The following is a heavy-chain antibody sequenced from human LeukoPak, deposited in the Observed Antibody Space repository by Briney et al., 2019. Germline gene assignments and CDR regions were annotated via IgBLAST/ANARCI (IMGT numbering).Heavy chain of an antibody. J-gene: IGHJ5*02. V-gene: IGHV1-18*01. CDR1: GYTFSNYG. CDR2: ISGHNGNT. CDR3: ARDFAWGSGGAPIDDNWLDP. Sequence: GASVKVSCKASGYTFSNYGISWVRQAPGHGLEWMGWISGHNGNTNYAQRFQGRATMTTDTSTSTAYMELRSLRFDDTAVYYCARDFAWGSGGAPIDDNWLDPWGQGTLVTVSS. D-gene: IGHD7-27*01.